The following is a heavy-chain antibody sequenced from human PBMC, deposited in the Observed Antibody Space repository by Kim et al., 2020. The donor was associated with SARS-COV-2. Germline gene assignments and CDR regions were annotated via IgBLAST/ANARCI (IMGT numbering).Heavy chain of an antibody. J-gene: IGHJ4*02. CDR2: YF. Sequence: YFDYAMSVKSRTTINPDISKNQMSLQLNSVTPDDTAVYYCARGTRNSFDYWGLGILVTVSS. V-gene: IGHV6-1*01. CDR3: ARGTRNSFDY.